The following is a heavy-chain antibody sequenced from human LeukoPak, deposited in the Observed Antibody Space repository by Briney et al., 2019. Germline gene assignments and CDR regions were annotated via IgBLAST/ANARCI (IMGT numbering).Heavy chain of an antibody. CDR3: ASGETGDFY. Sequence: GRSLRLSCAASGFTFSSYGMHWVRQAPGKGLEWVAVISYDGSNKYYADSVKGRFTISRDNSKNTLYLQMNSLRAEDTAVYFCASGETGDFYWGQGTLVTVSS. J-gene: IGHJ4*02. V-gene: IGHV3-30*03. D-gene: IGHD7-27*01. CDR1: GFTFSSYG. CDR2: ISYDGSNK.